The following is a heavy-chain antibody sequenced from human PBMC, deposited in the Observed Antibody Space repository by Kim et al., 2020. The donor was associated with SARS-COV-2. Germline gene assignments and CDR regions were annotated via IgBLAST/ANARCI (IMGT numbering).Heavy chain of an antibody. CDR3: ARAEYATGGWFDP. CDR1: GYTFTGYY. J-gene: IGHJ5*02. Sequence: ASVKVSCKASGYTFTGYYMHWVRQAPGQGLEWMGWINPNSGCTNYAQKFQGRVTMTRDTSISTAYMELSRLRSDDTAVYYCARAEYATGGWFDPWGQGTLVTVSS. D-gene: IGHD2-8*01. CDR2: INPNSGCT. V-gene: IGHV1-2*02.